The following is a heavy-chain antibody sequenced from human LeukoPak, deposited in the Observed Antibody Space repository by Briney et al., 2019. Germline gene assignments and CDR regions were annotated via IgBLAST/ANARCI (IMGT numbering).Heavy chain of an antibody. CDR1: GGSISSGSYY. CDR3: ATHRDGYNWDYFDY. V-gene: IGHV4-61*02. CDR2: IYTSGST. D-gene: IGHD5-24*01. Sequence: PSETLSLTCTVSGGSISSGSYYWSWIRQPAGKGLEWIGRIYTSGSTNYNPSLKSRVTISVDTSKNRFSLKLSSVTAADTAVYYCATHRDGYNWDYFDYWGQGTLVTVSS. J-gene: IGHJ4*02.